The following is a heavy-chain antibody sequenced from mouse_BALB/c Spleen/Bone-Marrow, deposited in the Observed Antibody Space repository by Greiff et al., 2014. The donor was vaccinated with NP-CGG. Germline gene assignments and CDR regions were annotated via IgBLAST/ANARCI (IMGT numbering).Heavy chain of an antibody. Sequence: VKLVESGPGLVAPSQSLSITCTVCGFSLTSYGVHWVRQPPGKGLEWLGVIWAGGSTNYNSALMSRLSISKDNSKSQVFLKMNSLQIDDTAMYYCARSGLRRPAMDYWGQGTSVTVSS. J-gene: IGHJ4*01. CDR2: IWAGGST. V-gene: IGHV2-9*02. CDR3: ARSGLRRPAMDY. D-gene: IGHD2-4*01. CDR1: GFSLTSYG.